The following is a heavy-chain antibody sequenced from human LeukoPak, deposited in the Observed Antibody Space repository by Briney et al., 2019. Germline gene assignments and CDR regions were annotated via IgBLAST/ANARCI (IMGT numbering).Heavy chain of an antibody. CDR3: ARIRGENPGHCSGGSCYSDY. CDR2: INHSGST. V-gene: IGHV4-34*01. J-gene: IGHJ4*02. D-gene: IGHD2-15*01. CDR1: GGSFSGYY. Sequence: TSETLSLTCAVYGGSFSGYYWSWIRQPPGKGLEWTGEINHSGSTNYNPSLKSRVTISVDTSKNQFSLKLSSVTAADTAVYYCARIRGENPGHCSGGSCYSDYWGQGTLVTVSS.